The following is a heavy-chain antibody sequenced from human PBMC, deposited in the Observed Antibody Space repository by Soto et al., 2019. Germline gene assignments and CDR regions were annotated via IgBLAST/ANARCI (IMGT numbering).Heavy chain of an antibody. V-gene: IGHV4-34*01. D-gene: IGHD3-3*01. CDR2: INHSGST. CDR3: ARVDFWSGYFDY. Sequence: SETLSLTCAVYGGSFSGYYWSWIRQPPGKGLEWIGEINHSGSTNYNPSLKSRVTISVDTSKNQFSLKLSSVTAADTAVYYCARVDFWSGYFDYWGQGTLVTVSS. J-gene: IGHJ4*02. CDR1: GGSFSGYY.